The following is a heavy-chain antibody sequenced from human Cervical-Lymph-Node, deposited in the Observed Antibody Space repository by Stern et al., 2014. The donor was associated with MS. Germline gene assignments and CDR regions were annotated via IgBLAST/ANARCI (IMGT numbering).Heavy chain of an antibody. CDR1: GYTFTGSG. D-gene: IGHD3-22*01. V-gene: IGHV1-18*01. J-gene: IGHJ6*02. CDR2: ISAYNGKT. CDR3: ARDTEYDSSGYRDYYYYFMDV. Sequence: VQLVQSGAEVKKPGASVKVSCKASGYTFTGSGISWVRQAPGQGLEWMGWISAYNGKTNHAQKLKGRVTMTTDTSTSTAYMELRSLRSDDTAVYYCARDTEYDSSGYRDYYYYFMDVWGQGTTVTVSS.